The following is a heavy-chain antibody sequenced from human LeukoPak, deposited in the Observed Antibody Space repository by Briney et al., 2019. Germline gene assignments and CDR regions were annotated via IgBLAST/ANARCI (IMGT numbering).Heavy chain of an antibody. CDR1: GGSFSGYY. CDR2: INHSGST. J-gene: IGHJ4*02. V-gene: IGHV4-34*01. D-gene: IGHD6-6*01. Sequence: SETLSLTCAIYGGSFSGYYWSWIRQPPGKGLEWIGEINHSGSTNYNPSLKSRVTISVDTSKNQFSLKLSSVTAADTAVYYCARGTRIAARGFDYWGQGTLVTVSS. CDR3: ARGTRIAARGFDY.